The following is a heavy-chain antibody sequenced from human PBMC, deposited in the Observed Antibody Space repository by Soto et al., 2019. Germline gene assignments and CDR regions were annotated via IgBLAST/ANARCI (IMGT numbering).Heavy chain of an antibody. Sequence: SDTLSLTCTVSGGSISSGGYSWSWIRQPPGKGLEWIGYIYHSGSTYYNPSLKSRVTISVDRSKNQFSLKLSSVTAADTAVYYCARYGYCSGGSCYWFDPWGQGTLVTVSS. J-gene: IGHJ5*02. D-gene: IGHD2-15*01. V-gene: IGHV4-30-2*02. CDR3: ARYGYCSGGSCYWFDP. CDR1: GGSISSGGYS. CDR2: IYHSGST.